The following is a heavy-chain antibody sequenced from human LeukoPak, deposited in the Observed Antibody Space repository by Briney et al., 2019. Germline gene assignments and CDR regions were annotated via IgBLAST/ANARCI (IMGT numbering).Heavy chain of an antibody. D-gene: IGHD5-12*01. Sequence: GGSLRLSCAASGFTFDDYAMHWVRQAPGKGLEWVSGISWNSGSISYADSVKGRFTISRDNAKNSLYLQMNSLRAEDMALYYCAKDIADSGYDSGGFDYWGQGTLVTVSS. CDR1: GFTFDDYA. CDR3: AKDIADSGYDSGGFDY. J-gene: IGHJ4*02. CDR2: ISWNSGSI. V-gene: IGHV3-9*03.